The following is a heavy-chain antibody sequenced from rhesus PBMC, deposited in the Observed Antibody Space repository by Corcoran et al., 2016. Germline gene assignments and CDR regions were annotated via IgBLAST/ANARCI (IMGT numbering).Heavy chain of an antibody. D-gene: IGHD4-29*01. J-gene: IGHJ2*01. CDR3: ARGGVYGSRNWYFDL. Sequence: QVQLVQSGAEVKKPGTSVKLSCKASGYTFTSYYINWVRQAPGQVLEWMGWINPSNGNPGAAQKYQCRCTMTRETSTSTAYMELNSLRSEDTAVYYCARGGVYGSRNWYFDLWGPGTPITISS. CDR1: GYTFTSYY. CDR2: INPSNGNP. V-gene: IGHV1-200*01.